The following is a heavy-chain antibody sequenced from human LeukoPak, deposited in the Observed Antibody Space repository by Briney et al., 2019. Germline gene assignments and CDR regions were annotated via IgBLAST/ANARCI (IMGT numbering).Heavy chain of an antibody. D-gene: IGHD3-9*01. CDR3: AKWGDYDVLTGYYVSDY. CDR2: ITGSGGST. CDR1: GFTFSNYA. V-gene: IGHV3-23*01. J-gene: IGHJ4*02. Sequence: PGGSLRLSCAASGFTFSNYAMSWVRQAPGKGLEGVSTITGSGGSTYYADSVKGRFTISRDNSKNTLYLQMNSLRAEDTAVYYCAKWGDYDVLTGYYVSDYWGQGTLVTVSS.